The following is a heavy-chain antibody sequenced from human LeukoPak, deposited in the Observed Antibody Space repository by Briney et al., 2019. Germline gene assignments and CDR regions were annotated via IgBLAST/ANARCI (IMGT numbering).Heavy chain of an antibody. CDR1: GGSISSYY. CDR3: ARASVARDFWSGYYSGDWFDP. Sequence: SETLSLTCTVSGGSISSYYWSWIRQPPGKGLEWIGYIYYSGSTNYNPSLKSRVTISVDRSKNQFSLKLSSVTAADTAVYYCARASVARDFWSGYYSGDWFDPWGQGTLVTVSS. V-gene: IGHV4-59*12. D-gene: IGHD3-3*01. J-gene: IGHJ5*02. CDR2: IYYSGST.